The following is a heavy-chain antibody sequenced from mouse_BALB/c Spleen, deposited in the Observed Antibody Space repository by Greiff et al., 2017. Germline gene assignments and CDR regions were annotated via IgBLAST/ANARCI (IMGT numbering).Heavy chain of an antibody. V-gene: IGHV5-6*01. CDR3: AQITTATGDYFDY. D-gene: IGHD1-2*01. Sequence: DVQLVESGGDLVKPGGSLKLSCAASGFTFSSYGMSWVRQTPDKRLEWVATISSGGSYTYYPDSVKGRFTISRVNAKNTLYLQMSSLKSEDTAMYYCAQITTATGDYFDYWGQGTTLTVSS. CDR1: GFTFSSYG. CDR2: ISSGGSYT. J-gene: IGHJ2*01.